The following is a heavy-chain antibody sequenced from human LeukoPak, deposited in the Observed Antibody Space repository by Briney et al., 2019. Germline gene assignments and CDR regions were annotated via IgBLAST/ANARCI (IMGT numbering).Heavy chain of an antibody. D-gene: IGHD5-18*01. CDR2: IYYSGTT. Sequence: SETLSLTCTVSGASIMSYYWTWIRQPPGKGLEWIGHIYYSGTTNYNPSLRSRVTISVDTSKNQLSLKLTSVSAADTAVYYCARGGYMNGDWGQGTLVTASS. CDR3: ARGGYMNGD. V-gene: IGHV4-59*01. J-gene: IGHJ4*02. CDR1: GASIMSYY.